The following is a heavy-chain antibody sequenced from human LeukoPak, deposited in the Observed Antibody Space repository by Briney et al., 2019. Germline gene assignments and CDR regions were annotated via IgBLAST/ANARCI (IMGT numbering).Heavy chain of an antibody. CDR3: ARHYSSGWFDY. CDR2: IWYDGSKM. V-gene: IGHV3-33*08. Sequence: PGGSLRLSCAASGFSFSTYTMNWVREAPGKGLEWVAVIWYDGSKMYYADSVKGRFTISRDNSKNVLYLEMNSLRAEDTAVYYCARHYSSGWFDYWGQGTLVTVSS. J-gene: IGHJ4*02. D-gene: IGHD6-19*01. CDR1: GFSFSTYT.